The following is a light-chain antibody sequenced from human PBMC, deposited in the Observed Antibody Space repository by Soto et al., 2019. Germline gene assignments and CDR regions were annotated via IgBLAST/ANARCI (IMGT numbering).Light chain of an antibody. CDR3: NSYTTSSTYV. CDR2: DVS. J-gene: IGLJ1*01. CDR1: SSDVGGYNY. V-gene: IGLV2-14*01. Sequence: LTQPGSVYESPGQSITISCTGTSSDVGGYNYVSWYQQHPGKAPKLMIYDVSNRPSGVSNRFSGSKSGNTASLTISGLQAEDEADYYCNSYTTSSTYVFGTGTKVTVL.